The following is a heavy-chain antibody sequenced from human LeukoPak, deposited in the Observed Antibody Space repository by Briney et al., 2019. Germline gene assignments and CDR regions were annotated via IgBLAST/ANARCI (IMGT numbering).Heavy chain of an antibody. D-gene: IGHD3-9*01. V-gene: IGHV4-59*08. CDR2: IYYSGST. CDR3: ASLFGPYYDILTGYSEGGY. CDR1: GGSISSYY. J-gene: IGHJ4*02. Sequence: PSETLSLTCTVSGGSISSYYWSWIRQPPGKGLEWIGYIYYSGSTNYTPSLKSRVTISVDTSKNQFSLKLSSVTAADTAVYYCASLFGPYYDILTGYSEGGYWGQGTLVTVSS.